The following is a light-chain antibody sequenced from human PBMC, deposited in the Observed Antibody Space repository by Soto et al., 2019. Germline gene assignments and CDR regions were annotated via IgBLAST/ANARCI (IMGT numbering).Light chain of an antibody. CDR3: VSFTTGKSYV. J-gene: IGLJ1*01. CDR1: SSDVGAYIF. CDR2: DIT. Sequence: ALTQPASVSGSPGQSITISCTGTSSDVGAYIFVSWYQQYPGKAPKLMIYDITNRPSGVSNRFSGSKAGNTASLTISGLQAEDEADYYCVSFTTGKSYVFGTGTKVTVL. V-gene: IGLV2-14*01.